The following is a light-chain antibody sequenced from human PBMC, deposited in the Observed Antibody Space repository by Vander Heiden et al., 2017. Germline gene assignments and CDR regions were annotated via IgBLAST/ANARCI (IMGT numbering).Light chain of an antibody. CDR1: SLRSYY. J-gene: IGLJ2*01. CDR2: GKN. V-gene: IGLV3-19*01. CDR3: NSRDSRGNHP. Sequence: SSELTQDPAVSVALGQTVRITCQGDSLRSYYASWYQQKPGQAPVLVIYGKNHPPSGIPDPFSGSSSGNTASLTIPGAQAEDEADYYCNSRDSRGNHPFGGGTKLTVL.